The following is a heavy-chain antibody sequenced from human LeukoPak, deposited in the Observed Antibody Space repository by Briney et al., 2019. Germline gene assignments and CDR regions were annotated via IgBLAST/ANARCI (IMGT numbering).Heavy chain of an antibody. CDR2: ISGSGGST. J-gene: IGHJ6*02. CDR3: AKGFDCGGDCYNYYYYYYGMDV. Sequence: PGGSLRLSCAASRFTLSSYWMSWVRQAPGKGLEWVSAISGSGGSTYYADSVKGRFTISRDNSKNTLYLQMNSLRAEDTAVYYCAKGFDCGGDCYNYYYYYYGMDVWGQGTTVTVSS. D-gene: IGHD2-21*02. CDR1: RFTLSSYW. V-gene: IGHV3-23*01.